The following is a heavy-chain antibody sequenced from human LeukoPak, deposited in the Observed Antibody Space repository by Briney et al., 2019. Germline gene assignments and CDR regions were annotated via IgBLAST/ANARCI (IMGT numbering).Heavy chain of an antibody. CDR1: GFTFSSYG. J-gene: IGHJ3*02. D-gene: IGHD3-3*01. Sequence: GGSLRLSCAASGFTFSSYGMHWVRQAPGKGLEWVAVIWYDGSNKYYADSVKGRFTISRDNSKNTLYLQMNSLRAEDTAVYYCARSLRADFWSGTTDAFDIWGQGTMVTVSS. CDR2: IWYDGSNK. V-gene: IGHV3-33*01. CDR3: ARSLRADFWSGTTDAFDI.